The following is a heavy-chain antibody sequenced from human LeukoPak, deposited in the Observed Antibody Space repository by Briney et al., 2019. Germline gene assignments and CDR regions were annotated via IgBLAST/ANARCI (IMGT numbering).Heavy chain of an antibody. CDR1: GFSLRTSGMC. Sequence: SGPTLVNPTQTLTLTCTFSGFSLRTSGMCVSWIRQPPGKALEWLALLDWDDDKYYRTSLKTRLTISKDTSKNQVVLTMTNMEVVDTATYYCARYFYGDSASYFDSWGQGALVIVSS. J-gene: IGHJ4*02. CDR3: ARYFYGDSASYFDS. V-gene: IGHV2-70*01. D-gene: IGHD4-17*01. CDR2: LDWDDDK.